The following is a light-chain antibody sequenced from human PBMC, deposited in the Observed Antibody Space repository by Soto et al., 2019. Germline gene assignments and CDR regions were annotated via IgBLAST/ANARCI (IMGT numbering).Light chain of an antibody. CDR3: QKYNSGPRT. J-gene: IGKJ1*01. Sequence: DIQVAQSPSSLSASVGDRVTITCRASQRIDNFLAWYQQKPGKVPKLLIYAASTLESGVPSRFSASGSGIDFTLTISSLQPEDVATYYCQKYNSGPRTFGQGTKFEI. CDR1: QRIDNF. CDR2: AAS. V-gene: IGKV1-27*01.